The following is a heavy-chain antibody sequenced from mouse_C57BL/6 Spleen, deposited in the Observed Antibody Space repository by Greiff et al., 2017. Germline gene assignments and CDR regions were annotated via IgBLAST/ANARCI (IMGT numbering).Heavy chain of an antibody. Sequence: VHVKQSGAELVRPGASVKLSCTASGFNIKDYYMHWVKQRPEQGLEWIGRIDPEDGDTEYAPKFQGKATMTADTSSNTAYLQLSSLTSEDTAVYYCTTDYYYGSSYGFDYWGQGTTLTVSS. J-gene: IGHJ2*01. D-gene: IGHD1-1*01. CDR2: IDPEDGDT. CDR3: TTDYYYGSSYGFDY. CDR1: GFNIKDYY. V-gene: IGHV14-1*01.